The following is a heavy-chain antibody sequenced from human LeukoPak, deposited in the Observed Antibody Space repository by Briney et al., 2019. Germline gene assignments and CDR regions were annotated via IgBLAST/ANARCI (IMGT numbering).Heavy chain of an antibody. V-gene: IGHV4-34*01. CDR3: ARRDGYKSYYFDY. D-gene: IGHD5-24*01. CDR2: INHSGST. J-gene: IGHJ4*02. Sequence: PSETLSLTCAVYGGSFSGYYWSWIRQPPGKGLEWIGEINHSGSTNYNPSLKSRVTISVDMSKNQFSLKLSSVTAADTAVYYCARRDGYKSYYFDYWGQGTLVTVSS. CDR1: GGSFSGYY.